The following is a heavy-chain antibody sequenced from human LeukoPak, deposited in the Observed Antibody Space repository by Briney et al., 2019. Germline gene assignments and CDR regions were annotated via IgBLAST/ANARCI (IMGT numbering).Heavy chain of an antibody. CDR2: TYYRSKWNN. V-gene: IGHV6-1*01. CDR3: ARARGYFDL. Sequence: SQTLSLTCAISGDSVTSNSAAWSWIRQSPSRGIEWLGRTYYRSKWNNNYAISVKSRITINPDTSKNQLSLQLNSVTPEDTGVYYCARARGYFDLWGRGALVTVSS. CDR1: GDSVTSNSAA. J-gene: IGHJ2*01. D-gene: IGHD3-10*01.